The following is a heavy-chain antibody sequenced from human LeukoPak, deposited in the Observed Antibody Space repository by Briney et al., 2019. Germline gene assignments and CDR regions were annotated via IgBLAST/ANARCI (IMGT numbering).Heavy chain of an antibody. CDR2: IYYTGNT. J-gene: IGHJ5*02. D-gene: IGHD2-2*01. CDR3: ARNLTEDWSRNSCSAGWFDP. V-gene: IGHV4-39*01. CDR1: GASISSGLYY. Sequence: SETLSLTCTVSGASISSGLYYWAWIRQSPGKGLEWIGSIYYTGNTKYNPYLKSRVSISVDTSRNQFSLTLSSVTAADTAVYYCARNLTEDWSRNSCSAGWFDPSGQGILVTVSS.